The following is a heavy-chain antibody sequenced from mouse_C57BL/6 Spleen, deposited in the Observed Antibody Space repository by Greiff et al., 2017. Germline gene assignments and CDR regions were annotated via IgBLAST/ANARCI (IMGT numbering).Heavy chain of an antibody. V-gene: IGHV1-76*01. CDR3: ARCGGPFDY. CDR1: GYTFTDYY. J-gene: IGHJ2*01. Sequence: LVESGAELVRPGASVKLSCKASGYTFTDYYINWVKQRPGQGLEWIARIYPGSGNTYYNEKFKGKATLTAEKSSSTAYMQLSSLTSEDSAVYFCARCGGPFDYWGQGTTLTVSS. CDR2: IYPGSGNT.